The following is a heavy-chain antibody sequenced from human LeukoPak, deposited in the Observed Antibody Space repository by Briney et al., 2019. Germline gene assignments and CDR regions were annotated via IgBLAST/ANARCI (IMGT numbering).Heavy chain of an antibody. J-gene: IGHJ5*02. CDR1: GFTFSSYW. V-gene: IGHV3-74*01. D-gene: IGHD3-10*01. CDR2: INSDGSST. CDR3: ARVRDLPFDP. Sequence: QPGGSLRLSCAASGFTFSSYWMHWVRQAPGKWLVWVSRINSDGSSTSYADSVKGRFTISRDNAKNTLYLQMNSLRAEDTAVYYCARVRDLPFDPWGQGTLVTVSS.